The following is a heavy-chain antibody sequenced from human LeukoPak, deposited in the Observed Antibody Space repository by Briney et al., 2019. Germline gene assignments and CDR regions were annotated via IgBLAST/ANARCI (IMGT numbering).Heavy chain of an antibody. CDR3: ARGLDCRSTSCYLDN. CDR1: RITFTYW. CDR2: IKQDGSMK. Sequence: GGSLRLSCAASRITFTYWMSWVRQAPGKGLEWVANIKQDGSMKYYVDSVKGRFTISRDNAKNSLDLQINSLGAEDTAVYYCARGLDCRSTSCYLDNWGQGTLVTVSS. J-gene: IGHJ4*02. D-gene: IGHD2-2*01. V-gene: IGHV3-7*01.